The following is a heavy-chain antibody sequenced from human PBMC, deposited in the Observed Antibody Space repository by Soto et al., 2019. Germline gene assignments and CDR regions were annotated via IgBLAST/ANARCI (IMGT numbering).Heavy chain of an antibody. CDR3: ASVKNWNDFDY. Sequence: SETLSLTCTVSGGSFTSYYWSWIRQPPGKGLEWIGYIYYSGSTNYNPSLKSRVTISLDTSKNQFSLRLSSVTAADTAVYYCASVKNWNDFDYWGQGTLVTVSS. J-gene: IGHJ4*02. CDR1: GGSFTSYY. D-gene: IGHD1-1*01. CDR2: IYYSGST. V-gene: IGHV4-59*01.